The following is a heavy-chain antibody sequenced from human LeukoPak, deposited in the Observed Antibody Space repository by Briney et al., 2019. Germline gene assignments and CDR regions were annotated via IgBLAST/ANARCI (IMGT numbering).Heavy chain of an antibody. CDR1: GASISSGGYY. CDR3: ARLRYNWNG. CDR2: IYTSGGT. Sequence: PSETLSLTCTVSGASISSGGYYWSWIRQPAGKGLEWIGRIYTSGGTNYNPSLKSRVTISVDTSKNQFSLKLSSVTAADTAVYYCARLRYNWNGWGQGTLVTVSS. J-gene: IGHJ4*02. D-gene: IGHD1-20*01. V-gene: IGHV4-61*02.